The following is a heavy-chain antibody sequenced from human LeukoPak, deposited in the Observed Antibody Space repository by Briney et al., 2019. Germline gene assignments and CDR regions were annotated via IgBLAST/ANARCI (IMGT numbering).Heavy chain of an antibody. CDR3: AKSPDVAGTGRFDY. J-gene: IGHJ4*02. CDR2: ISGSGGST. V-gene: IGHV3-23*01. D-gene: IGHD6-19*01. Sequence: QAGGSLRLSCAASGFTFSSYAMSWVRQAPGKGLEWVSAISGSGGSTYYADSVKGRFTISRDNSKNTLYLQMNSLRAEDTAVYYCAKSPDVAGTGRFDYWGQGTLVTVSS. CDR1: GFTFSSYA.